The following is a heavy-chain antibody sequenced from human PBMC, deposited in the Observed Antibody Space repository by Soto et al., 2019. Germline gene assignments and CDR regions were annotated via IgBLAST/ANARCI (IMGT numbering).Heavy chain of an antibody. J-gene: IGHJ6*02. Sequence: QVQLVESGGGVVQPGKSVRLSCAASGFTFSLYGIHWVRQAPGKGLEWVAFITYEGSHQDYVDSVKGRFTLSRDNSKHIVYLQMNSLRPEDTAVYYCAKDVTAAGDNYSNTGLDVWGHGTTVTVSS. CDR3: AKDVTAAGDNYSNTGLDV. CDR2: ITYEGSHQ. V-gene: IGHV3-30*18. CDR1: GFTFSLYG. D-gene: IGHD6-13*01.